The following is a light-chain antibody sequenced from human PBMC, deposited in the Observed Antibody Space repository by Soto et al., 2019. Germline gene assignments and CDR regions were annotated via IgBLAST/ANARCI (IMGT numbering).Light chain of an antibody. V-gene: IGKV1-39*01. CDR1: QSISNY. CDR3: QQSYSTPYT. CDR2: AAS. J-gene: IGKJ2*01. Sequence: DIQMTQSPSSLSASVGDRVTITCRASQSISNYLNWYQQKPGKAPKLLIYAASSLQSGVPSRFSGSASVTDFTLTITSLQFEDFATYYCQQSYSTPYTFGQGTRLEIK.